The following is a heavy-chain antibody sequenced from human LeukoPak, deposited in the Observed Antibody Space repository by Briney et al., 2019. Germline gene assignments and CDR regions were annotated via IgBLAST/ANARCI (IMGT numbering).Heavy chain of an antibody. Sequence: PGGSLRLSCAVSGFTFSSFAMSWVRQPPGKGLEWLSVISDSGGTTFYADSVKGRFTISRDNSKNTLYLQMNSLRAEDTAVYCCAKEASGYGYYFDYWGQGTLVTVSS. D-gene: IGHD3-10*01. CDR3: AKEASGYGYYFDY. CDR2: ISDSGGTT. CDR1: GFTFSSFA. J-gene: IGHJ4*02. V-gene: IGHV3-23*01.